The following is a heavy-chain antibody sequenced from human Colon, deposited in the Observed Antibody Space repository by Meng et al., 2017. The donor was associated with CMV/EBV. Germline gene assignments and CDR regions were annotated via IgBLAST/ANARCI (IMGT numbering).Heavy chain of an antibody. CDR2: MNPNSGNT. V-gene: IGHV1-8*03. J-gene: IGHJ6*02. CDR1: GYTFTSYD. CDR3: ARGPDFWSGYFSYYYYGMDV. D-gene: IGHD3-3*01. Sequence: ASVKVSCKASGYTFTSYDINWVRQATGQGLEWMGWMNPNSGNTGYAQKFQGRVTITRNTSISTAYMELSSLRSEDTAVYYCARGPDFWSGYFSYYYYGMDVWGQGTAVTVSS.